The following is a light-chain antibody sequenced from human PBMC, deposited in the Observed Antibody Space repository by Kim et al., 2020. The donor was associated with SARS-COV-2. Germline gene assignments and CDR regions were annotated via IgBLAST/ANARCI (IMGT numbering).Light chain of an antibody. CDR3: NSRDSNVNVF. CDR2: GKN. J-gene: IGLJ2*01. Sequence: SSELTQDPAVSVALGQTVRITCQGDSPRSFYATWYQQKLGQAPILVIYGKNNRPSGIPDRFSGPSSGNTASLTITGTQAGDEADYYCNSRDSNVNVFFGG. V-gene: IGLV3-19*01. CDR1: SPRSFY.